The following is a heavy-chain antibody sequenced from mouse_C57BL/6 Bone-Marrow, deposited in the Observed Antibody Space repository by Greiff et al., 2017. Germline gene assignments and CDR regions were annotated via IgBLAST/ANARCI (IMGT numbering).Heavy chain of an antibody. V-gene: IGHV1-81*01. CDR3: ARSWILEAMDY. CDR2: IYPRSGNT. Sequence: VQGVESGAELARPGASVKLSCKASGYTFTSYGISWVKQRPGQGLEWIGEIYPRSGNTYYNEKFKGKATLTADKSSSTAYMELRSLTSEDSAVYFCARSWILEAMDYWGQGTSVTVSS. D-gene: IGHD2-3*01. J-gene: IGHJ4*01. CDR1: GYTFTSYG.